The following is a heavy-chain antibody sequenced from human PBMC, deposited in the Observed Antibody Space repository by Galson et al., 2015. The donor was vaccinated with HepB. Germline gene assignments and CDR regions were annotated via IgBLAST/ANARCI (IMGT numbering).Heavy chain of an antibody. D-gene: IGHD1-26*01. CDR1: GGTLTNYA. V-gene: IGHV1-69*13. CDR3: AKRIVGAPGYMDV. CDR2: IIPVLGTT. Sequence: SVKVSCKASGGTLTNYAVSWVQQAPGQGLEYLGDIIPVLGTTNNAQRLQGRVTITADESTGTVYMELSSLRSEDTAIYYCAKRIVGAPGYMDVWGKGTTVTVSS. J-gene: IGHJ6*03.